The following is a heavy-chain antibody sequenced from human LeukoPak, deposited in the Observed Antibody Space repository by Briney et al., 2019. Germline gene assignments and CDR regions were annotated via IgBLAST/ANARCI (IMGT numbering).Heavy chain of an antibody. Sequence: SETLSLTCTVSGGSISSYYWSWIRQPPGKGPEWIGYIYYSGSTNYNPSLKSRVTISVDTSKNQFSLKLSSVTAADTAVYYCARLGSARLFRLFDYWGQGTLVTVSS. V-gene: IGHV4-59*08. D-gene: IGHD2-21*01. CDR2: IYYSGST. J-gene: IGHJ4*02. CDR3: ARLGSARLFRLFDY. CDR1: GGSISSYY.